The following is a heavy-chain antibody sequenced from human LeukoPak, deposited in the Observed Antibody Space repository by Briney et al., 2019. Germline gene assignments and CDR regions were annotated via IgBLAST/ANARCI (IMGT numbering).Heavy chain of an antibody. CDR3: AKDKATTHLGSQTFDY. CDR2: ISWNSGSI. Sequence: GGSLRLSCAASGFTFDDYAMHWVRHAPGKGLEWVSGISWNSGSIGYADSVKGRFTISRDNAKNSLYLQMNSLRAEDTALYYCAKDKATTHLGSQTFDYWGQGTLVTVSS. V-gene: IGHV3-9*01. CDR1: GFTFDDYA. D-gene: IGHD5-12*01. J-gene: IGHJ4*02.